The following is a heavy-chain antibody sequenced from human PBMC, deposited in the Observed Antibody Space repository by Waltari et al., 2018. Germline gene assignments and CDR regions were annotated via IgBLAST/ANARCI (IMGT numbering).Heavy chain of an antibody. CDR3: ARPITMVRGTRDAFDI. CDR1: GGSISSSRYY. Sequence: QLQLQESGPGLVKPSETLSLTCTVSGGSISSSRYYWGWIRQPPGKGLEWMGSIYYSGSTDYNPALKSRVTRSVDTSKNQFSLKLSSVTAADTAVYYCARPITMVRGTRDAFDIWGQGTMVTVSS. CDR2: IYYSGST. D-gene: IGHD3-10*01. J-gene: IGHJ3*02. V-gene: IGHV4-39*01.